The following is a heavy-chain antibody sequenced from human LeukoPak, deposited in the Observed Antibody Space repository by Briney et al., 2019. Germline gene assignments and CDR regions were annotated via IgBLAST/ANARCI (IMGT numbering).Heavy chain of an antibody. V-gene: IGHV1-18*01. CDR1: GYTFTSYG. D-gene: IGHD5-18*01. CDR2: ISAYNGNT. CDR3: ARVRDTAMVTGGAFDI. J-gene: IGHJ3*02. Sequence: GASVKVSCKASGYTFTSYGISWVRQAPGQGLEWMGWISAYNGNTNYAQKLQGRVTMTTDTSTSTAYMELRSLRSDDTAVYYCARVRDTAMVTGGAFDIWGQGTMVTVSS.